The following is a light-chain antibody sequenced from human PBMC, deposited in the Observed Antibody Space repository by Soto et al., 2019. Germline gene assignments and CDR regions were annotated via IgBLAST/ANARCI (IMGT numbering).Light chain of an antibody. CDR2: EVS. J-gene: IGLJ1*01. CDR3: FSYTSSGTYV. Sequence: QSALTQPASVSGSPGQSFPISCTGTSSDVGNYKYVSWYQQHPGKAPKLMIYEVSNRPSGVSNRFSGSKSGNTASLTISGLQAEDETDYYCFSYTSSGTYVFGTGTKVTVL. V-gene: IGLV2-14*01. CDR1: SSDVGNYKY.